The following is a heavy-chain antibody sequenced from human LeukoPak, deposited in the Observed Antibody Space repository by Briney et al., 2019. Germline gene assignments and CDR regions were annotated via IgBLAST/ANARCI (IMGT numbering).Heavy chain of an antibody. CDR3: ASLSRGLAYCGGDCYYDY. V-gene: IGHV4-39*01. CDR2: TYYSGST. Sequence: PSETLSLTCTVSGGSISSSSYYWGWIRQPPGKELEWIGSTYYSGSTYYNPSLKSRVTISVDTSKNQFSLKLSSVTAADTAVYYCASLSRGLAYCGGDCYYDYWGQGTLVTVSS. D-gene: IGHD2-21*01. CDR1: GGSISSSSYY. J-gene: IGHJ4*02.